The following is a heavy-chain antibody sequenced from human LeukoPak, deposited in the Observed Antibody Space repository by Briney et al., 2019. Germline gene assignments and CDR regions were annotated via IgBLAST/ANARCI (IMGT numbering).Heavy chain of an antibody. CDR3: ARELRQLVWYYYYYYMDV. CDR2: IKHSGST. V-gene: IGHV4-34*01. J-gene: IGHJ6*03. D-gene: IGHD6-6*01. Sequence: SETLSLTCAVYGGSFSGYYWSWIRQPPGKGLDWIGPIKHSGSTNYNPSLKSRVTISVDTSQNQLPLTLSPVTGADYDDYYCARELRQLVWYYYYYYMDVWGKGTTVTVSS. CDR1: GGSFSGYY.